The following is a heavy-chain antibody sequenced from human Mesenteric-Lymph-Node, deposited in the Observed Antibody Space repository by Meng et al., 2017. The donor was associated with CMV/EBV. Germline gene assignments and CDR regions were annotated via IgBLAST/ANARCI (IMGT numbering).Heavy chain of an antibody. CDR2: INHSGST. Sequence: SETLSLTCAVYGGSFSGYYWSWIRQPPGKGLEWIGEINHSGSTNYNPSLKSRVTISVDTSKNQFSLKLSSVTAADTAVHYCARDQGIHWFDPWGQGTLVTVSS. J-gene: IGHJ5*02. V-gene: IGHV4-34*01. D-gene: IGHD6-13*01. CDR1: GGSFSGYY. CDR3: ARDQGIHWFDP.